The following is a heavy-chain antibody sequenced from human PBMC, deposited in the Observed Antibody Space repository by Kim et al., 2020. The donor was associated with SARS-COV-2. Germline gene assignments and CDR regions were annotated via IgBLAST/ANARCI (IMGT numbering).Heavy chain of an antibody. V-gene: IGHV3-23*01. J-gene: IGHJ4*02. CDR3: AKVRYCSSTSCYVGGGLFGY. Sequence: RFTISRDNSKNTLYLQMNSLRAEDTAVYYCAKVRYCSSTSCYVGGGLFGYWGQGTLVTVSS. D-gene: IGHD2-2*01.